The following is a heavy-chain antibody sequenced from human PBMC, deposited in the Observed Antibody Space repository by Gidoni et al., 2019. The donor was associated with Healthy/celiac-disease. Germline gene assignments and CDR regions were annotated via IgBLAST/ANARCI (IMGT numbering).Heavy chain of an antibody. CDR1: GFHFSSYE. CDR3: ARDHDTAMGSYYYGMDV. CDR2: ISSSGSTI. D-gene: IGHD5-18*01. J-gene: IGHJ6*02. Sequence: EVQLVEAGGGLVQPVGSLRLCCAASGFHFSSYEMNWVRQAPGKGLEWVSYISSSGSTIYYADSVKGRFTISRDNAKNSLYLQMNSLRAEDTAVYYCARDHDTAMGSYYYGMDVWGQGTTVTVSS. V-gene: IGHV3-48*03.